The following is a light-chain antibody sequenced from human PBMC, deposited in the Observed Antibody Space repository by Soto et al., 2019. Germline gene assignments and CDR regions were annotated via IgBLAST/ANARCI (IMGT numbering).Light chain of an antibody. Sequence: QSALTQPPSASGSPGQSVTISCTGTSSDVGGYNYVSWYQQHPGKAPKLMIYDVSKRPSGVPDRFSGSKSGNTASLTVSGLQAEDEADYYCSPSAGSNEVVFGGGTKVTVL. CDR3: SPSAGSNEVV. CDR1: SSDVGGYNY. V-gene: IGLV2-8*01. J-gene: IGLJ2*01. CDR2: DVS.